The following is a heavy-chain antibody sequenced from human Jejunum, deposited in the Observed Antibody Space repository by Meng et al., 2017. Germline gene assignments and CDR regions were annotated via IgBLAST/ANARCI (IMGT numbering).Heavy chain of an antibody. Sequence: QVQLQEAGPGLVKPSGTLSLTCAVSGVSISSIYWWSWVRQPPGKGLEWIGQIYQTGSTNYNPSLQSRVTMSVDKSKNQFSLKLNSVTAADTAVYYCARVDSSASFDYWGQGTLVTVSS. CDR3: ARVDSSASFDY. CDR1: GVSISSIYW. CDR2: IYQTGST. D-gene: IGHD6-6*01. V-gene: IGHV4-4*02. J-gene: IGHJ4*02.